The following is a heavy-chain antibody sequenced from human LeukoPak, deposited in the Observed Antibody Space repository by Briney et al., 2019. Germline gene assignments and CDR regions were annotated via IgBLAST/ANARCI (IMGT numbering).Heavy chain of an antibody. V-gene: IGHV3-21*01. CDR3: ARGGGIAAAGASQWEQEHYFDG. D-gene: IGHD6-13*01. CDR1: GFTFSRYT. CDR2: ISSTGTYT. J-gene: IGHJ4*02. Sequence: GGSLRLSCAASGFTFSRYTVSWVRQAPGKGLEWVSSISSTGTYTYYADSVKGRFTISRDNSKNSLYLQMNSLRADDTALYYCARGGGIAAAGASQWEQEHYFDGWGKRTLLT.